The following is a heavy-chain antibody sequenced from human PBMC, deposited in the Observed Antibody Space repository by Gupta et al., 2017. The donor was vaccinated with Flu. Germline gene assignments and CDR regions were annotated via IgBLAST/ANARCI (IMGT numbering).Heavy chain of an antibody. V-gene: IGHV4-59*01. CDR1: GGSISSSY. CDR2: IHNTGGT. Sequence: QVQLQESGPGLVKPSETLSLPCTVFGGSISSSYWSWIRQPPGKRLEWIAYIHNTGGTNYNPSLKSRVSVSADASKNQFSLKLNSVTAADTAVYYCARGYFDSSGYSNPFDIWSQGTLVTVSS. D-gene: IGHD3-22*01. J-gene: IGHJ3*02. CDR3: ARGYFDSSGYSNPFDI.